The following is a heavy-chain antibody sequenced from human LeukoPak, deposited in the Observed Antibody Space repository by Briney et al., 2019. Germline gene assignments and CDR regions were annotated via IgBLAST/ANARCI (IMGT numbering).Heavy chain of an antibody. CDR2: IYYSGST. V-gene: IGHV4-61*01. CDR1: GDSVRSGSYY. CDR3: ARTGSTVTMLYPFDH. Sequence: PSETLSLTCTVSGDSVRSGSYYWSWIRQPPGMGLEWIGYIYYSGSTNYNPSLKSRVSISVDTSKNQFSLKLSSVTAADTAVYYCARTGSTVTMLYPFDHWGQGTLVTVSS. D-gene: IGHD4-17*01. J-gene: IGHJ4*02.